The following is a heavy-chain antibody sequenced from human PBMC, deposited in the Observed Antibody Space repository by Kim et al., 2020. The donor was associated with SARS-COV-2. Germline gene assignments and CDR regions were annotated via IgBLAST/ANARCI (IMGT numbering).Heavy chain of an antibody. V-gene: IGHV3-74*01. CDR3: ARALAVTGTGGYY. D-gene: IGHD6-19*01. J-gene: IGHJ4*02. Sequence: GGSLRLSCAASGFTFSSYWMHWVRQAPGKGLVWVSRINSDGSSTSYADSVKGRFSISRDNAKNTLYLQMNSLGAEDTAVYYCARALAVTGTGGYYWGQGILVTVSS. CDR2: INSDGSST. CDR1: GFTFSSYW.